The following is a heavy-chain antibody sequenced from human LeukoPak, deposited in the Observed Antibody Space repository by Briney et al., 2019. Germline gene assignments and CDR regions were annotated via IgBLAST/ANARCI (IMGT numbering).Heavy chain of an antibody. J-gene: IGHJ6*02. Sequence: ASVKVSCKASGYTFTNYDINWVRQATGQGLEWMGWMNPNSGNTRFAQKFQGRVTMTRSTSISTAYMELSSLTSEDTAVYYCARDGYCSSTSCYAVSYYYYGMDVWGQGTTVTVSS. D-gene: IGHD2-2*01. CDR1: GYTFTNYD. CDR2: MNPNSGNT. CDR3: ARDGYCSSTSCYAVSYYYYGMDV. V-gene: IGHV1-8*01.